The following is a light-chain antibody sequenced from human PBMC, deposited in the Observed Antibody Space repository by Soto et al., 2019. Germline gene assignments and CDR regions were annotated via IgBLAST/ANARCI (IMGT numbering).Light chain of an antibody. Sequence: AIQLTQSPSSLSASVGDRVTITCRASQGISSALAWYQQKPGKAPKLLIYDASSLESGVPSRFSGSGSGTDFALTISSLQPEDFATYYCKQFNSYPITFGQGTRLEIK. CDR3: KQFNSYPIT. J-gene: IGKJ5*01. CDR1: QGISSA. V-gene: IGKV1-13*02. CDR2: DAS.